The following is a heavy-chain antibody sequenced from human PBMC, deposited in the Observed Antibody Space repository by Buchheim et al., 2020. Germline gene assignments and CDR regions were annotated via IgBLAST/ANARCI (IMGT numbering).Heavy chain of an antibody. D-gene: IGHD4-17*01. CDR1: GFTFSRYW. Sequence: EVQLVESGGGLVQPGGSLRLSCAASGFTFSRYWMNWVRQAPGKGPLWVSAIKGDGSSTSYADSVKGRFTISRDNAKHTLYLQMNNVRAEDTAVYYCARAYGVMSGWGQGTL. J-gene: IGHJ4*02. V-gene: IGHV3-74*01. CDR3: ARAYGVMSG. CDR2: IKGDGSST.